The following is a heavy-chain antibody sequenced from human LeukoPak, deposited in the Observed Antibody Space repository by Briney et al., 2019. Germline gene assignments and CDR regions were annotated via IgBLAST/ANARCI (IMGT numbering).Heavy chain of an antibody. CDR1: GLIFSNYG. J-gene: IGHJ4*02. CDR3: ARDPALDS. CDR2: ISTSSSTI. V-gene: IGHV3-48*02. Sequence: GRSLRLSCAASGLIFSNYGMDWVRQAPGKGLEWVSYISTSSSTIYYADSVKGRFTISRDNAKNSLFLQLNNLRDEDTAVYYCARDPALDSWGQGTLVTVSS.